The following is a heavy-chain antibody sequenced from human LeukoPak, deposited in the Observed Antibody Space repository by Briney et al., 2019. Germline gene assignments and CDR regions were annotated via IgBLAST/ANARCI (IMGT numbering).Heavy chain of an antibody. Sequence: GGSLRLSCAASGFTFSSYGMHWVRQAPGKGLEWVAFIRYDGSNTYYADSVKGRFTISRDNSKSTLYMQMNTPRAEDTAVCYCGGGMRLGRSAFEGGGQGTMVTVSS. CDR1: GFTFSSYG. V-gene: IGHV3-30*02. CDR2: IRYDGSNT. D-gene: IGHD3-16*01. CDR3: GGGMRLGRSAFEG. J-gene: IGHJ3*01.